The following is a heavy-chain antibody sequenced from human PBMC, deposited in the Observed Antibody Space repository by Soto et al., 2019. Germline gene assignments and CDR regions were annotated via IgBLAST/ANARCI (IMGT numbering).Heavy chain of an antibody. J-gene: IGHJ4*02. D-gene: IGHD6-6*01. CDR3: AASKSLRATRPDAY. V-gene: IGHV3-30*03. CDR1: GFTFRNFD. CDR2: ISYDERKT. Sequence: QVQLVESGGGVVQPGRSLRLSCAASGFTFRNFDMHWVRQAPGKGLEWVALISYDERKTFYADSVKGPFIIARDNSENTLYLQMISLKSEGPAAYFCAASKSLRATRPDAYWGQGTLVTVSS.